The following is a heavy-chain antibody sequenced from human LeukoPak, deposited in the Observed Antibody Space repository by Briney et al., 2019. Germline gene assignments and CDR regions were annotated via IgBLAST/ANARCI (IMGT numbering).Heavy chain of an antibody. Sequence: PGGSLRLSCVASGFTFSSYAMHWVRQAPGKGLEWVAVISYDGSNKYYADSVKGRFTISRDNSKNTLYLQMNSLRAEDTAVYYCATPGGYCSSTSCFDYWGQGTLVTVSS. J-gene: IGHJ4*02. CDR1: GFTFSSYA. CDR2: ISYDGSNK. CDR3: ATPGGYCSSTSCFDY. D-gene: IGHD2-2*01. V-gene: IGHV3-30-3*01.